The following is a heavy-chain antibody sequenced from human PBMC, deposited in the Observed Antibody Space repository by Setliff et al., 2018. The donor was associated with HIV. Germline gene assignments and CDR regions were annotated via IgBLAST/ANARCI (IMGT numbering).Heavy chain of an antibody. CDR1: GFSFKSAW. V-gene: IGHV3-15*01. CDR3: AKNPKYISGWFQYYFDY. CDR2: IKAKVVGATT. J-gene: IGHJ4*02. D-gene: IGHD6-19*01. Sequence: GGSLRLSCAPSGFSFKSAWMSWVRQAPGKGLEWVGHIKAKVVGATTDYSAPVRDRFTISRDDSRDILYLQMNSLRAEDTAVYYCAKNPKYISGWFQYYFDYWGQGALVTVSS.